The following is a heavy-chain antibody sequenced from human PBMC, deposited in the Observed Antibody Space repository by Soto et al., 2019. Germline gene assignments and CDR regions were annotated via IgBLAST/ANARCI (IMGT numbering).Heavy chain of an antibody. Sequence: ASVKVSCKASGYTFTSYYMHWVRQAPGQGLEWMGIINPSGGSTSYSQKLQGRVTMTRDTSTSTVYMELSSLRSEDTAVYYCASAGECSGRNCFHHAFDIWGQGTMVTVSS. CDR1: GYTFTSYY. D-gene: IGHD2-15*01. J-gene: IGHJ3*02. V-gene: IGHV1-46*03. CDR3: ASAGECSGRNCFHHAFDI. CDR2: INPSGGST.